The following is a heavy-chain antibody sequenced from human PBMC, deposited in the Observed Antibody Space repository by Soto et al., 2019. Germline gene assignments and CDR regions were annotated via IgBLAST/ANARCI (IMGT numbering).Heavy chain of an antibody. D-gene: IGHD6-13*01. CDR2: IYSGGST. J-gene: IGHJ6*02. V-gene: IGHV3-53*01. Sequence: PGESLKISCAASGFTVSSNYMSWVRQAPGKGLEWVSVIYSGGSTYYADSVKGRFTISRDNSKNTLYLQMNSLRAEDTAVYYCARDFVVIAAAGTFYYYGMDVWGQGTTVTVSS. CDR1: GFTVSSNY. CDR3: ARDFVVIAAAGTFYYYGMDV.